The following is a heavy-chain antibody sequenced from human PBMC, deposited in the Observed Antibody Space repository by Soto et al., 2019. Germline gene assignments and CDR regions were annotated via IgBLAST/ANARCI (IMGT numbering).Heavy chain of an antibody. CDR2: INPSGGST. D-gene: IGHD3-3*01. CDR3: ARVEGITIFGVVNPLDV. V-gene: IGHV1-46*01. Sequence: ASVKVSWKASGYTFTSYYMHWVRQAPGLGLEWMGIINPSGGSTSYAQKFQGRVTMTRDTSTSTVYMELSSLRSEDTAVYYCARVEGITIFGVVNPLDVWGQGTTVTVSS. CDR1: GYTFTSYY. J-gene: IGHJ6*02.